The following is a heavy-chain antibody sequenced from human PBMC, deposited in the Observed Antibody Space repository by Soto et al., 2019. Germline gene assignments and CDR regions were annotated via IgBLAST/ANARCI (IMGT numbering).Heavy chain of an antibody. CDR2: FYNSGSV. J-gene: IGHJ6*02. CDR3: ARGAVTNLYYYYYGMDV. CDR1: GGSISSGGYY. Sequence: PSETLSLTCTVSGGSISSGGYYWSWIRQHPGKGLEWVGYFYNSGSVFYNPSLKSLVTISVDTSKNQFSLKLISVTAADTAVYYCARGAVTNLYYYYYGMDVWGQGTTVTVSS. V-gene: IGHV4-31*01. D-gene: IGHD4-4*01.